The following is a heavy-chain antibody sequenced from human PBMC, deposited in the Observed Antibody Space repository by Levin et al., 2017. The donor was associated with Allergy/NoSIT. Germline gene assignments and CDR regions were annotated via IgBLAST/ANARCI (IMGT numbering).Heavy chain of an antibody. D-gene: IGHD6-19*01. Sequence: GGSLRLSCAASGFTFRNFRMHWIRQAPGKGLEWVAYISYDSFGTYYADSVKGRFTISRDNFKNILYLQMNSLRPEDTAVYYCEAGRDAFDIWGQGTTVSVSS. V-gene: IGHV3-30*03. CDR1: GFTFRNFR. CDR3: EAGRDAFDI. J-gene: IGHJ3*02. CDR2: ISYDSFGT.